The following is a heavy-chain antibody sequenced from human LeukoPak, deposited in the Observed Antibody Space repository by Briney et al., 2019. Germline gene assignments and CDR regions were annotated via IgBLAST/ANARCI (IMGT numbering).Heavy chain of an antibody. CDR1: GYTFTSYG. V-gene: IGHV1-18*01. D-gene: IGHD6-6*01. CDR2: ISAYNGNP. Sequence: ASVKVSCKASGYTFTSYGISWVRQAPGQGLEWMGWISAYNGNPNNAQKLQGGVTMTPDTSTRPAYMELRSLRSDDTAVYYCARDPWSIAARPGLFDYWGQGTLVTVSS. J-gene: IGHJ4*02. CDR3: ARDPWSIAARPGLFDY.